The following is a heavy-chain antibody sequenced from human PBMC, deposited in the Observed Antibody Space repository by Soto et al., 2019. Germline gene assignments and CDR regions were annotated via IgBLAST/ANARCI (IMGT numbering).Heavy chain of an antibody. CDR3: TRARREGAYQLLCQYEYYGMDV. CDR1: GGTFSSYA. V-gene: IGHV1-69*19. D-gene: IGHD2-2*01. J-gene: IGHJ6*02. CDR2: IIHIFGTA. Sequence: QVQLVQSGAEVKKPASSVNVSCKASGGTFSSYAISWVRQAPGQGLEWMGGIIHIFGTANYAQKLQGRVTITVDESTRTAYMELSSMRSEETAGYYCTRARREGAYQLLCQYEYYGMDVWGQGTTVYVSS.